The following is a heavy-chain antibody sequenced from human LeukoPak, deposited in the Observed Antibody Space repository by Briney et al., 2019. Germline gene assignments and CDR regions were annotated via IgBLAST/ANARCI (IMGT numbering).Heavy chain of an antibody. CDR2: IIPIFGTA. J-gene: IGHJ5*02. Sequence: GASVKVSCKSSGYTFNNYAMNWVRQAPGQGLEWMGGIIPIFGTANYAQKFQGRVTITADESTSTAYMELSSLRSEDTAVYYCARGSTSCEEACWFDPWGQGTLVTVSS. CDR1: GYTFNNYA. D-gene: IGHD2-2*01. CDR3: ARGSTSCEEACWFDP. V-gene: IGHV1-69*13.